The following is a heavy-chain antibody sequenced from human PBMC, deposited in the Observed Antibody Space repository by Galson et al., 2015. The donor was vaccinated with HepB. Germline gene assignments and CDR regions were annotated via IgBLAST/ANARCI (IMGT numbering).Heavy chain of an antibody. CDR3: AKEDDGFDI. Sequence: SLRLSCAASGFTFSSYAMNWVRQAPGKGLEWVAVMSHDGGYIHYAESVKGRFTISRENSKNILYLQMNSLGAEDTAVYYCAKEDDGFDIWGQGTMVTVSS. J-gene: IGHJ3*02. CDR1: GFTFSSYA. V-gene: IGHV3-30*18. CDR2: MSHDGGYI.